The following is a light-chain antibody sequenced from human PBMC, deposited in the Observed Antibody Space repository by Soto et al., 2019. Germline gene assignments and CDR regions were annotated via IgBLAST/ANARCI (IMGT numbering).Light chain of an antibody. CDR3: QQYYSYPPT. CDR1: QGISSY. J-gene: IGKJ1*01. V-gene: IGKV1-8*01. Sequence: AIRMTQSPSSLSASTGDRVTITRRASQGISSYLAWYQQKPGKAPKLLIYAASTLQSGIPSRFSGGGSGTDFTLTISCLQSEDFATYYCQQYYSYPPTFGQGTKVEIK. CDR2: AAS.